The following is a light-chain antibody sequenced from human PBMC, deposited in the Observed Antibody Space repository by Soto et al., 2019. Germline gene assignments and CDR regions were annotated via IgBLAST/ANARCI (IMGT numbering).Light chain of an antibody. CDR1: KSISRL. V-gene: IGKV1-5*02. J-gene: IGKJ1*01. CDR3: YHYKMYPPWT. CDR2: DVS. Sequence: IPMTQSPSSVSESXGDRVTIICRASKSISRLLNWYQQKTGKATKLLXXDVSSLQSGGQSRLSGSGSGKEFTLNIRCLQPDDFATYYCYHYKMYPPWTFAQGTKVDI.